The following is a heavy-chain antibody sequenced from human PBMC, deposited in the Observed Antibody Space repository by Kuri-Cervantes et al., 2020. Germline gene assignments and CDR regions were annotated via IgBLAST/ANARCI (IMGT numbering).Heavy chain of an antibody. Sequence: SETLSLTCTVSGGSISSGSYYWSWIRQPAGKGLEWIGRIYTSGSTNYNPSLKSRVTISVDTSKNQFSLKLSSVTAADKAVYYCARALTGFDPWGQGTLVTVSS. V-gene: IGHV4-61*02. CDR3: ARALTGFDP. J-gene: IGHJ5*02. CDR2: IYTSGST. D-gene: IGHD3-9*01. CDR1: GGSISSGSYY.